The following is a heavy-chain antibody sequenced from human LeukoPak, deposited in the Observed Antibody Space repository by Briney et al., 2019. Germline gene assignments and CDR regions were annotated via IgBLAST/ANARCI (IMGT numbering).Heavy chain of an antibody. Sequence: GGSLRLSCAASGFTFSSYWMSWVRQAPGKGLEWVANIKQDGSEKYYVDSVKGRFTISRDNAKNSLYLQMNSLRAEDTAVYYCARDRHYYDSSGYYDLDYWGQGTLVTVSS. V-gene: IGHV3-7*01. D-gene: IGHD3-22*01. CDR2: IKQDGSEK. CDR3: ARDRHYYDSSGYYDLDY. J-gene: IGHJ4*02. CDR1: GFTFSSYW.